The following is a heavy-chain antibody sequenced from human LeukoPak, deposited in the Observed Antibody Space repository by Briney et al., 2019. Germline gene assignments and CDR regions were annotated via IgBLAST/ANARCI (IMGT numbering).Heavy chain of an antibody. Sequence: PGGSLRLSCTASGFTFSSYAMHWVRRAPGKGLEYVSSISSNGGSTYYANSVKGRFNIFRDNSKNTLYLQMGSLRAEDMAVYYCARAHYYDSSGYRPSYYYMDVWGKGTTVTVSS. CDR3: ARAHYYDSSGYRPSYYYMDV. D-gene: IGHD3-22*01. CDR1: GFTFSSYA. V-gene: IGHV3-64*01. J-gene: IGHJ6*03. CDR2: ISSNGGST.